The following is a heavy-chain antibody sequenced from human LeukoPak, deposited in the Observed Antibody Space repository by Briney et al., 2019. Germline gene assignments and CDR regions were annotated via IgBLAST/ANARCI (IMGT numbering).Heavy chain of an antibody. J-gene: IGHJ4*02. D-gene: IGHD2-15*01. Sequence: GGSLRLSCAASGFTFSTYGMHWVRQAPGKGLEWVAFISYDGSSKYYADSVKGRFTISRDNSKNSLFLQMNSLKGEDTAVYYCARGRCTGGSCYSNFEYWGQGTLVTVSS. CDR2: ISYDGSSK. CDR1: GFTFSTYG. V-gene: IGHV3-30*03. CDR3: ARGRCTGGSCYSNFEY.